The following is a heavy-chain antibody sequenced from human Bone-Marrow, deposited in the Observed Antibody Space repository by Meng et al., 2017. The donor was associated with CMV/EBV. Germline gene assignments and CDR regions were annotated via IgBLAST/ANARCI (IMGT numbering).Heavy chain of an antibody. CDR2: INWNGGST. J-gene: IGHJ4*02. CDR3: ARDFWRGLDY. V-gene: IGHV3-20*04. CDR1: GFTFSSYG. D-gene: IGHD3-3*01. Sequence: GESLKISCAASGFTFSSYGMHWVRQAPGKGLEWVSGINWNGGSTGYADSVKGRFTISRDNAKNSLYLQMNSLRAEDTALYYCARDFWRGLDYWGQGTLVTVSS.